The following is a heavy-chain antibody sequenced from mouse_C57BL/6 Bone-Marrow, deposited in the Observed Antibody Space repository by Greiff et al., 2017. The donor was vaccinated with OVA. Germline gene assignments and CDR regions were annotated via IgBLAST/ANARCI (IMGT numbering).Heavy chain of an antibody. CDR1: GYTFTSYW. D-gene: IGHD2-3*01. J-gene: IGHJ3*01. CDR2: IDPSDSYT. CDR3: ASDGYQAWCAY. V-gene: IGHV1-59*01. Sequence: VQLQQPGAELVRPGTSVKLSCKASGYTFTSYWMHWVKQRPGQGLEWIGVIDPSDSYTNYNQKFKGKATLTVDTSSSTAYMQLSSLTSEDSAVXYCASDGYQAWCAYWGQGPLVTVSA.